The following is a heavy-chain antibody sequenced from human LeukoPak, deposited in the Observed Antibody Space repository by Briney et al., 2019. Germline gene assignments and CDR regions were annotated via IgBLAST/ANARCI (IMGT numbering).Heavy chain of an antibody. D-gene: IGHD1-7*01. V-gene: IGHV1-18*01. CDR1: GYTFTSYG. CDR3: AGPRNWNYEEGAFDI. Sequence: GASVKVSCKASGYTFTSYGISWVRQAPGQGLEWMGWISAYNGNTNYAQKLQGRVTMTTDTSTSTAYMELRSLRSDDTAVYYCAGPRNWNYEEGAFDIWGQGTMVTVSS. J-gene: IGHJ3*02. CDR2: ISAYNGNT.